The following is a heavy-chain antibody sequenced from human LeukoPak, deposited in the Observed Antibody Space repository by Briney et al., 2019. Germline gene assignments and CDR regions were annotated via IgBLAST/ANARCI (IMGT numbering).Heavy chain of an antibody. CDR1: GYTFTGYY. J-gene: IGHJ3*02. CDR2: ISAYNGNT. D-gene: IGHD3-10*01. Sequence: ASVKVSCKASGYTFTGYYMHWVRQAPGQGLEWMGWISAYNGNTNYAQKLQGRVTMTTDTSTSTAYMELRSLRSDDTAVYYCARELVVRGVIDAFDIWGQGTMVTVSS. V-gene: IGHV1-18*04. CDR3: ARELVVRGVIDAFDI.